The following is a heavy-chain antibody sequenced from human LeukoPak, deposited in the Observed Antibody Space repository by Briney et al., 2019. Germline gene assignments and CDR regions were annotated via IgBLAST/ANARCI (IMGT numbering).Heavy chain of an antibody. V-gene: IGHV4-38-2*02. CDR1: GYSISSGYY. CDR3: VRSQRAEMDWLLSLFDN. Sequence: SETLSLTCTVSGYSISSGYYWGWIRQPPGKGLEWIGSIYHSGSTYYNPSLKSRVTISVDTSKNQFSLKLNSVTAADTAVYYCVRSQRAEMDWLLSLFDNWGQGTLVTVSS. J-gene: IGHJ4*02. CDR2: IYHSGST. D-gene: IGHD3/OR15-3a*01.